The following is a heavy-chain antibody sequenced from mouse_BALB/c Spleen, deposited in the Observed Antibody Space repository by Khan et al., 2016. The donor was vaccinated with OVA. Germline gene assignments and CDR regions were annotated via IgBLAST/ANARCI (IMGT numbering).Heavy chain of an antibody. J-gene: IGHJ1*01. CDR1: GISITSGNYR. CDR2: IYYSGPV. Sequence: EVQLQESGPGLVKPSQTVSLTCTVTGISITSGNYRWSWIRPFPGNKLEWIGNIYYSGPVTSNPSLTSRTTITRDTSKNQFFLVMNSLTAEDTATCYCARDYSSLYWYFDVWGAGTTVTVSS. CDR3: ARDYSSLYWYFDV. D-gene: IGHD1-1*01. V-gene: IGHV3-5*02.